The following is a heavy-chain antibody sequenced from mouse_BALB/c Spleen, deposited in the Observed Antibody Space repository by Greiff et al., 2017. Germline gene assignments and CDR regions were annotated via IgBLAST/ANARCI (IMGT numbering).Heavy chain of an antibody. V-gene: IGHV3-8*02. D-gene: IGHD3-3*01. CDR2: ISYSGST. CDR3: ARFGGQLGLSWFAY. CDR1: GDSITSGY. Sequence: DVQLQESGPSLVKPSQTLSLTCSVTGDSITSGYWNWIRKFPGNKLEYMGYISYSGSTYYNPSLKSRISITRDTSKNQYYLQLNSVTTEDTATYYCARFGGQLGLSWFAYWGQGTLVTVSA. J-gene: IGHJ3*01.